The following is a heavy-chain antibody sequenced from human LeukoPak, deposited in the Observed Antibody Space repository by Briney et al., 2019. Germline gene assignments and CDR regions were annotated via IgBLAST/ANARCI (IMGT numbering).Heavy chain of an antibody. CDR1: GGSFSGYY. D-gene: IGHD3-22*01. CDR2: INHSGST. J-gene: IGHJ4*02. CDR3: ARGFDDSSGYYS. V-gene: IGHV4-34*01. Sequence: SGTLSLTCAVYGGSFSGYYWSWIRQPPGKGLEWIGEINHSGSTNYNPSLKSRVTISVDTSKNQFSLKLSSVTAADTAVYYCARGFDDSSGYYSWGQGTLVTVSS.